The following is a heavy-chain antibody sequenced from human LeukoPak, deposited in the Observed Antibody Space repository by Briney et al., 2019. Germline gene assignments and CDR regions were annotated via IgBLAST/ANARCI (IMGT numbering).Heavy chain of an antibody. J-gene: IGHJ4*02. CDR2: IYSGGST. Sequence: GGSLRLSCTTSGFTFGDYAMSWVRQAPGKGLEWVSVIYSGGSTYYAASVEGRFTISRDNSKNTVYLQMNNLRVDDTAVYYCARAGPIDYWGQGILVTVSS. CDR1: GFTFGDYA. V-gene: IGHV3-53*01. CDR3: ARAGPIDY.